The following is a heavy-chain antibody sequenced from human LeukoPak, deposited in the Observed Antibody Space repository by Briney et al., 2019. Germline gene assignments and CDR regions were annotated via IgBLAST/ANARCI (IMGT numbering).Heavy chain of an antibody. CDR3: ARGIRGVIITTNYYIMDV. D-gene: IGHD3-10*01. J-gene: IGHJ6*02. V-gene: IGHV4-34*01. CDR1: GRSFSGYY. CDR2: VSHSGRT. Sequence: SETLSLTCAVYGRSFSGYYWSWVRQPPGKGLEWMGEVSHSGRTSYNPSLKSRVTISADTSKNQFSLRMTSLTAADTAVYYCARGIRGVIITTNYYIMDVWGPGTTVTVSS.